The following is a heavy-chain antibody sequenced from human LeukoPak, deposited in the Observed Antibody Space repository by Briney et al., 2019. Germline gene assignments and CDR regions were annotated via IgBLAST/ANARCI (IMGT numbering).Heavy chain of an antibody. CDR1: GGSISGYY. J-gene: IGHJ4*02. CDR3: ASESPHSIAAAGTFDY. D-gene: IGHD6-13*01. Sequence: PSETLSPTCTVSGGSISGYYWSWIRQPAGKGLEWIGRIYTSGSTNYNPSLKSRVAMSVDTSKNQFSLKLSSVTAADTAVYYCASESPHSIAAAGTFDYWGQGTLVTVSS. V-gene: IGHV4-4*07. CDR2: IYTSGST.